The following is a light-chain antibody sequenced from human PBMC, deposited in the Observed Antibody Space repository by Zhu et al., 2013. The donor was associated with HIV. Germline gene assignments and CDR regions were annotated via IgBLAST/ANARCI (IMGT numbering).Light chain of an antibody. CDR3: QQFGDSPTWT. CDR2: GTS. V-gene: IGKV3-20*01. Sequence: EIVLTQSPGTLSLSPGDRATLSCRASQSVSSSYLAWYQQKPGQAPRLLIYGTSNRATGIPDRFSGSGSGTDFTLTISRLEPEDFAVYYCQQFGDSPTWTFGQGTKVEIK. J-gene: IGKJ1*01. CDR1: QSVSSSY.